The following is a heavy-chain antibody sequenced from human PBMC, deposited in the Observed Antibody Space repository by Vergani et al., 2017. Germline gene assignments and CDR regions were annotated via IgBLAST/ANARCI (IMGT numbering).Heavy chain of an antibody. J-gene: IGHJ5*02. CDR3: ASELRLLYYRFDP. D-gene: IGHD3-22*01. V-gene: IGHV3-33*01. Sequence: QVQLVESGGGVVQPGRSLRLSCAASGFTFNQYGMHWVRQAPGKGLEWVAVTWYDGNNKQYADSVKGRFTISRDNSKSTMYLQMNSLRDEDTGVYYCASELRLLYYRFDPWGQGTMVTVSS. CDR2: TWYDGNNK. CDR1: GFTFNQYG.